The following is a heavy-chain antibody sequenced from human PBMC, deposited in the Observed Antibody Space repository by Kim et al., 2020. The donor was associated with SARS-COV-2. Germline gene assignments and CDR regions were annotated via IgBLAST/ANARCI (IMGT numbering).Heavy chain of an antibody. Sequence: ASVKVSCKASGYTFTGYYMHWVRQAPGQGLEWMGWINPNSGGTNYAQKFQGWVTMTRDTSISTAYMELSRLRSDDTAVYYCARELLTGYYRVGYYFDYWGQGTLVTVSS. J-gene: IGHJ4*02. D-gene: IGHD3-9*01. CDR1: GYTFTGYY. V-gene: IGHV1-2*04. CDR2: INPNSGGT. CDR3: ARELLTGYYRVGYYFDY.